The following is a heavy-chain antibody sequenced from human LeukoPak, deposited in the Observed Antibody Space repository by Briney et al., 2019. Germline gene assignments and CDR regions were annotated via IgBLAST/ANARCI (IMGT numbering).Heavy chain of an antibody. CDR2: MNPNSGNT. Sequence: ASVKVSCKASGGTFSSYAISWVRQATGQGLEWMGWMNPNSGNTGYAQKFQGRVTMIRNTSISTAYMELSSLRSEDTAVYYCARGRRTMVRGVINYYYYYGMDVWGQGTTVTVSS. V-gene: IGHV1-8*02. D-gene: IGHD3-10*01. CDR3: ARGRRTMVRGVINYYYYYGMDV. CDR1: GGTFSSYA. J-gene: IGHJ6*02.